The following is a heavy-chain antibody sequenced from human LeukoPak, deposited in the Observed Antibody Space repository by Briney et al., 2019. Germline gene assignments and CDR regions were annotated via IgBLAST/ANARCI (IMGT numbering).Heavy chain of an antibody. D-gene: IGHD6-19*01. J-gene: IGHJ5*02. CDR2: IYHSGST. CDR3: ARSIRYSSGWSEFFDP. CDR1: GGSISSSSYY. Sequence: KTSETLSLTCTVSGGSISSSSYYWGWIRQPPGKGLEWIGSIYHSGSTYYNPSLKSRVTISVDTSKNQFSLKLSSVTAADTAVYYCARSIRYSSGWSEFFDPWGQGTLVTVSS. V-gene: IGHV4-39*07.